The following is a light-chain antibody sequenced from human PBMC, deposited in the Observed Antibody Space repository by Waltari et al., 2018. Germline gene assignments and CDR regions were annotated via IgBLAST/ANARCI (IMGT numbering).Light chain of an antibody. CDR3: AAWDDSLTVR. CDR2: RND. V-gene: IGLV1-47*01. Sequence: QSVLTQPPSASGTPGQRVTISCSGSSSNIGSSFVCWYQHLPGTAPKLLIYRNDQRPSGVPDRFPGARSVTSASLSISGLRSEDEADYYCAAWDDSLTVRFGGGTKLTVL. CDR1: SSNIGSSF. J-gene: IGLJ3*02.